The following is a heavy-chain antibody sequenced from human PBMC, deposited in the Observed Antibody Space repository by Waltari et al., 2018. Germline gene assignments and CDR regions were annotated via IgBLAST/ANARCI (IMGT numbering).Heavy chain of an antibody. V-gene: IGHV4-59*11. CDR2: IYYSGST. D-gene: IGHD3-10*01. J-gene: IGHJ4*02. Sequence: QVQLQESGPGLVKPSETLSLTCTVSGGSISSHYWSWIRQPPGKGLEWIGYIYYSGSTNYNPSLKSRVTISVDTSKNQFSLKLSSVTAADTAVYYCARASGGLVLDYWGQGTLVTVSS. CDR3: ARASGGLVLDY. CDR1: GGSISSHY.